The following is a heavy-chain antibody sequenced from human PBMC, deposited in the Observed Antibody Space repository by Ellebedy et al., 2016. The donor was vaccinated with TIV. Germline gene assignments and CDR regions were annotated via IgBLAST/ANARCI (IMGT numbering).Heavy chain of an antibody. CDR1: GFNFNSYW. CDR3: ARRGSYGDYAVQVNNWFDS. D-gene: IGHD4-17*01. V-gene: IGHV3-7*01. J-gene: IGHJ5*01. CDR2: IYQDGSEK. Sequence: GGSLRLSCAASGFNFNSYWMGWVRQAPGKGLEWVANIYQDGSEKYYVDSVEGRFTISRDNAKNSLYLEMKSLRAEETAVYYCARRGSYGDYAVQVNNWFDSWGQGTPVTVSP.